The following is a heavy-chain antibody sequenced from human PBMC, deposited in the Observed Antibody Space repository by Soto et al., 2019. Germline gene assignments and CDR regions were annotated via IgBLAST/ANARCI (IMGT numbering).Heavy chain of an antibody. V-gene: IGHV3-30*18. CDR3: AKGGSWSGHD. CDR2: ISFDGRNI. D-gene: IGHD3-3*01. Sequence: QVQLVESGGGVVQPGRSLRLSCAASGFTFSSYGMHWVRQAPGKGLEWVTVISFDGRNIYYTDSVKGRFTISRDNSKNTVYLQMNSLRVEDTAIYYCAKGGSWSGHDWGQGTLVTVSS. J-gene: IGHJ4*02. CDR1: GFTFSSYG.